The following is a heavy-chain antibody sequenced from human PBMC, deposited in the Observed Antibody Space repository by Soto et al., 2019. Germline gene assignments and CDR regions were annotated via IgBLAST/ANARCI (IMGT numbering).Heavy chain of an antibody. J-gene: IGHJ6*02. Sequence: SQTLSLTCAISGDSVSSNSAAWNWIRQSPSRGLEWLGRTYYRSKWYNDYAVSVKSRITINPDTSKNQFSLQLNSVTPEDTAVYYCARVRLTTRITIFGVVAAYYYYGMDVWGQGTTVTVSS. D-gene: IGHD3-3*01. V-gene: IGHV6-1*01. CDR2: TYYRSKWYN. CDR3: ARVRLTTRITIFGVVAAYYYYGMDV. CDR1: GDSVSSNSAA.